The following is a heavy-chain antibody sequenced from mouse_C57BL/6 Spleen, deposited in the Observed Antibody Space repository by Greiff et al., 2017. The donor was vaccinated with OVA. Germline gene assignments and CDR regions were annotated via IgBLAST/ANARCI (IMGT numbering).Heavy chain of an antibody. D-gene: IGHD2-4*01. J-gene: IGHJ2*01. V-gene: IGHV1-62-3*01. CDR2: IDPNSGGT. CDR3: ASIYYDFGY. Sequence: QVQLQHPFSSLFPPFSSFPLSCPAPASHSTSYSMHWVKQRPGRGLEWIGRIDPNSGGTKYNEKFKSKATLTVDKSSSTAYMQLSSLTSEDSAVYYCASIYYDFGYWGQGTTLTVSS. CDR1: ASHSTSYS.